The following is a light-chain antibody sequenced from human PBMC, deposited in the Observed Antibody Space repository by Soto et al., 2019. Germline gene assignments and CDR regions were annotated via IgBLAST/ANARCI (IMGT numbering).Light chain of an antibody. CDR2: WAS. Sequence: DIVMTQSPDSLAVSLGERATINCKSSQSILYSSNNKNYLAWYQQKAGQPPKLLFYWASSRQSGVPDRFSGSGSETDFTLTVSSLQAEDVAIYYCQQHSEAPFTFGQGTKVELK. J-gene: IGKJ2*01. CDR3: QQHSEAPFT. CDR1: QSILYSSNNKNY. V-gene: IGKV4-1*01.